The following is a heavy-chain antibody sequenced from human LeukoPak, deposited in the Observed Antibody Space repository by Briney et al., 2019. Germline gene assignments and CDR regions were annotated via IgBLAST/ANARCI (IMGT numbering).Heavy chain of an antibody. CDR3: ARAGGGYIVVVPAASDY. V-gene: IGHV3-48*03. CDR2: ISSSGSTI. CDR1: GFTFSSYE. Sequence: GGSLRLSCAASGFTFSSYEMNWVRQAPGKGLEWVSYISSSGSTIYYADSVKGRFTISRDNAKNSLYLQMNSLRAEDTAVYYCARAGGGYIVVVPAASDYWGQGTLVTVSS. D-gene: IGHD2-2*01. J-gene: IGHJ4*02.